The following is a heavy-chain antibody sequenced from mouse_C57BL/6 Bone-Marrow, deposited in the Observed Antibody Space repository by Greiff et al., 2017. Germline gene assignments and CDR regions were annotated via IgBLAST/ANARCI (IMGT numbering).Heavy chain of an antibody. CDR2: IYPSSGNT. J-gene: IGHJ3*01. CDR1: GYTFTSYG. V-gene: IGHV1-81*01. CDR3: ARYYYGSTPFAY. Sequence: LVESGAELARPGASVKLSCKASGYTFTSYGISWVKQRTGQGLEWIGEIYPSSGNTYYNEKFKGKATLTVDKSSSTAYMELRSLTSEDSAVEFCARYYYGSTPFAYWGQGTLVTGSA. D-gene: IGHD1-1*01.